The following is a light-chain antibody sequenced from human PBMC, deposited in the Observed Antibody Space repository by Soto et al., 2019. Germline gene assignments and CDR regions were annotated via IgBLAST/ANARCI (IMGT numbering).Light chain of an antibody. Sequence: QSVLTQPASVSGSPGQSITISCTGTSSDVGSYDLVSWYQQHPDKAPKLMIYEGTKRPSGVSNRFSGSKSGNTASLTISGLQAEDEADYYCCSYAGSSTHVVFGGGTKVTVL. J-gene: IGLJ2*01. CDR3: CSYAGSSTHVV. V-gene: IGLV2-23*01. CDR1: SSDVGSYDL. CDR2: EGT.